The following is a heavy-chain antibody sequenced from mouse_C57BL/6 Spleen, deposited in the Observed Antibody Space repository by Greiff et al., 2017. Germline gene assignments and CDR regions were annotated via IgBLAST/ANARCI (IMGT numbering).Heavy chain of an antibody. CDR3: AKDLRLRAYYYAMDY. D-gene: IGHD3-2*02. CDR1: GFTFSDYG. J-gene: IGHJ4*01. CDR2: ISSGSSTI. V-gene: IGHV5-17*01. Sequence: EVKLMESGGGLVKPGGSLKLSCAASGFTFSDYGMHWVRQAPEKGLEWVAYISSGSSTIYYADTVKGRFTISRDNAKNTLFLQMTSLRSEDTAMYYCAKDLRLRAYYYAMDYWGQGTSVTVSS.